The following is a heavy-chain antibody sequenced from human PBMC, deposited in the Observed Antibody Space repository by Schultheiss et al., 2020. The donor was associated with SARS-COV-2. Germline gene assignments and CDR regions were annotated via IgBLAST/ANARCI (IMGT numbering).Heavy chain of an antibody. CDR1: GFTFSSYS. Sequence: GESLKISCAASGFTFSSYSMNWVRQAPGKGLEWVAVIWYDGSNRYYADFVKGRFTISRDNSKNTLYLQMNSLRAEDTAVYYCARERGSRFDYWGQGTLVTVSS. J-gene: IGHJ4*02. CDR2: IWYDGSNR. V-gene: IGHV3-33*08. CDR3: ARERGSRFDY. D-gene: IGHD1-26*01.